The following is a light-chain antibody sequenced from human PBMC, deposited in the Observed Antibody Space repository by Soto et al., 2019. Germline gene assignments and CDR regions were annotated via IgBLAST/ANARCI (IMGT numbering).Light chain of an antibody. CDR1: QSVSTY. J-gene: IGKJ5*01. V-gene: IGKV3-11*01. CDR3: QHRSNWIT. Sequence: IVLTQSPSTLSLSPGERATLSCRASQSVSTYLTWYQQKPGQAPRLLIYDASNRATGIPARFSGSGSGTDFTLTISRLDPEDFAVYYCQHRSNWITFGQGTRLEIK. CDR2: DAS.